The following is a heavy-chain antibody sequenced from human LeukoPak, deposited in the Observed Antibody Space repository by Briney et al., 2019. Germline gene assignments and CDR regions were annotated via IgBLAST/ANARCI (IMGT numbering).Heavy chain of an antibody. V-gene: IGHV3-23*01. CDR1: GFTFSSYG. CDR2: ISATGGNI. J-gene: IGHJ4*02. D-gene: IGHD3-10*01. Sequence: PGGSLRLSCAASGFTFSSYGLHWVRRAPGKALEWVSSISATGGNIYYADSVEGRFTISRDNSKSTLCLEMNSLRVEDTAIYYCAKETETRGYFDYWGQGTLVTVSS. CDR3: AKETETRGYFDY.